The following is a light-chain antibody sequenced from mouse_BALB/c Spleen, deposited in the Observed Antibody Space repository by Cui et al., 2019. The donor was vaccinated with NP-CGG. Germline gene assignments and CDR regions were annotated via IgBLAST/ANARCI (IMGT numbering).Light chain of an antibody. J-gene: IGLJ1*01. CDR2: GTN. CDR3: ALWYSNHWV. Sequence: QAAVTQESALTTSPGETVTLTCRSSTGAVTTSNYANWVQEKPDHLFTGLIGGTNNRAPGVPARFSGSLIGDKVVLTITGTQTEDEAIYFCALWYSNHWVFGGGTKLTVL. V-gene: IGLV1*01. CDR1: TGAVTTSNY.